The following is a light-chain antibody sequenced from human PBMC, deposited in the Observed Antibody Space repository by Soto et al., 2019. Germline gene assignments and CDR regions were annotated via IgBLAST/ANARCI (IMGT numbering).Light chain of an antibody. CDR3: QTWDTGIQV. Sequence: QPVLTQSPSASASPGASVKLTCTLSSGHSTYTIAWHQQHPGKGPRYLMRLKNDGSHTKGDGIPDRFSGSSFGAGRYLTISSLQSEDEADYYCQTWDTGIQVFGAGTKVTVL. V-gene: IGLV4-69*01. CDR2: LKNDGSH. CDR1: SGHSTYT. J-gene: IGLJ1*01.